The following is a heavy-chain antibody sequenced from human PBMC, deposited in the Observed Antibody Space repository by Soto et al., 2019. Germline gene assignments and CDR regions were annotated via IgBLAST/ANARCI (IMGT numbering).Heavy chain of an antibody. CDR2: ITTSGGNT. CDR3: AGRYCTNGVCYTTSYYYIDV. D-gene: IGHD2-8*01. CDR1: GFTFSTYA. Sequence: EVQLLESGGGLVQPGGSLRLSCAASGFTFSTYAMSWVRQAPGKGLEWVSTITTSGGNTYYADSVQGRFTISRDNSKNTLYLQMNSLRAEDTAVYYCAGRYCTNGVCYTTSYYYIDVWGKGTTVTVSS. V-gene: IGHV3-23*01. J-gene: IGHJ6*03.